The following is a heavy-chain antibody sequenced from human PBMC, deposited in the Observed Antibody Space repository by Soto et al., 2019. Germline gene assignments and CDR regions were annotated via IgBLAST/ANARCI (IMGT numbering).Heavy chain of an antibody. J-gene: IGHJ4*02. D-gene: IGHD1-1*01. Sequence: GGSLRLSCAASGFTFSSYGMHWVRQAPGKGLEWVAVISYDGSNKYYADSVKGRFIISRDNSKNTLYLQMNSLRAEDTAVYYCAKGGLANWAYYFDYWGQGTLVTVSS. CDR1: GFTFSSYG. CDR3: AKGGLANWAYYFDY. V-gene: IGHV3-30*18. CDR2: ISYDGSNK.